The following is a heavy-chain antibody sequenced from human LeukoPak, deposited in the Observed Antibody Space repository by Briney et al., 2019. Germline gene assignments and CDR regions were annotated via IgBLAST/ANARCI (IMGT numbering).Heavy chain of an antibody. Sequence: GRSLRLSCAASGFTFDDYAMHWVRQAPGKGLEWVSGISWNSGTIGYADSVKGRFTISRDNAKNSLYLQMNSLRAEDMALYYCAKGTSGYSSGLDYRGQGTLVTVSS. J-gene: IGHJ4*02. CDR3: AKGTSGYSSGLDY. CDR2: ISWNSGTI. V-gene: IGHV3-9*03. CDR1: GFTFDDYA. D-gene: IGHD6-19*01.